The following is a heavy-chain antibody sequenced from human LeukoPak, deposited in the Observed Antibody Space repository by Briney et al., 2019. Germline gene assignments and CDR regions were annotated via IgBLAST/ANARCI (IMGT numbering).Heavy chain of an antibody. CDR3: VTVGMTSIWSYLRFDP. J-gene: IGHJ5*02. Sequence: GGSLRLSCSASGFTFSTNSMRWVRQAPGKGLEFVSAITSNGGSTYYADSVKGRFTISRDNSKNTLYLQMSSLRAEDTAVYYCVTVGMTSIWSYLRFDPRGQGTLVSVSS. CDR2: ITSNGGST. CDR1: GFTFSTNS. D-gene: IGHD1-26*01. V-gene: IGHV3-64D*08.